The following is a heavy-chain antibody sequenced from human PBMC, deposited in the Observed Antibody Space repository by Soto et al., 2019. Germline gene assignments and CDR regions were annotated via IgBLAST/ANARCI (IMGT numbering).Heavy chain of an antibody. CDR2: IYYTGSP. V-gene: IGHV4-59*01. Sequence: SETLSLTCTVSGDSINNYYWSWIRQPPGEGLEWIAYIYYTGSPSYNPSLRSRVTISVDTSKNQFSLKLSSVTAADTAVYYCARADPRYYDSSGYTNWIDPWGQGTLVTVSS. CDR3: ARADPRYYDSSGYTNWIDP. CDR1: GDSINNYY. J-gene: IGHJ5*02. D-gene: IGHD3-22*01.